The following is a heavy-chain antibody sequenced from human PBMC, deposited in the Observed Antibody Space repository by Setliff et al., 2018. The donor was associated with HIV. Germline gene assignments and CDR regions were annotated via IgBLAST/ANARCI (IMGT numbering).Heavy chain of an antibody. CDR1: GGTFNINA. Sequence: VASVKVSCKASGGTFNINAVTWVRQAPGQGLEWVGAIIPLFGTANYAQKFQGRVTITADDSTSTVYMEVRSLRSADTAVYYCSKVSEHRTSSGSFYYYMDVWGEGTTVTVSS. CDR3: SKVSEHRTSSGSFYYYMDV. J-gene: IGHJ6*03. D-gene: IGHD6-6*01. V-gene: IGHV1-69*13. CDR2: IIPLFGTA.